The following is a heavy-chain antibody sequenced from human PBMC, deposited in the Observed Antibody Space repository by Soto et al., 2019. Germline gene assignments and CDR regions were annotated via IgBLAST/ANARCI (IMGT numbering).Heavy chain of an antibody. V-gene: IGHV1-2*04. J-gene: IGHJ1*01. CDR3: ARADYGDESASEYFQH. CDR1: GYTFTGYY. Sequence: GASVKVSCKASGYTFTGYYMHWVRQAPGQGLEWMGWINPNSGGTNYAQKFQGWVTMTRDTSISTAYMELSRLRSDDTAVYYCARADYGDESASEYFQHWGQGTLVTVSS. D-gene: IGHD4-17*01. CDR2: INPNSGGT.